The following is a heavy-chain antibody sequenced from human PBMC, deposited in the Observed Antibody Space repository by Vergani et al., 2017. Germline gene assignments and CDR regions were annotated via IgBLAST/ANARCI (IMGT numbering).Heavy chain of an antibody. CDR3: ARDGHPVVVVAATHRWFDP. CDR1: GYTFTGYY. Sequence: QVQLVQSGAEVKKPGASVKVSCKASGYTFTGYYMHWVRQAPGQGLEWMGWINPNSGGTNYAQKFQGRVTMTRDTSISTAYMELSRLRSDDTAVYYCARDGHPVVVVAATHRWFDPWGQGTLVTVSS. V-gene: IGHV1-2*02. CDR2: INPNSGGT. J-gene: IGHJ5*02. D-gene: IGHD2-15*01.